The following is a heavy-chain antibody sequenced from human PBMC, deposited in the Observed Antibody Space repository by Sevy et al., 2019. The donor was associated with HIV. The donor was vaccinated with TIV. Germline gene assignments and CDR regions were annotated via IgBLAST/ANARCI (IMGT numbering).Heavy chain of an antibody. V-gene: IGHV3-21*01. D-gene: IGHD2-21*02. CDR3: ARKMELLVPDY. CDR2: ISSSSNDI. Sequence: GGSLRLSCAASGFIFSNYNVHWVRQAPGKGLEWVSFISSSSNDIYYADSVKGRFTISRDNAKNSLYLQMNSLRAEDTAVYYCARKMELLVPDYWGQGTLVTVSS. J-gene: IGHJ4*02. CDR1: GFIFSNYN.